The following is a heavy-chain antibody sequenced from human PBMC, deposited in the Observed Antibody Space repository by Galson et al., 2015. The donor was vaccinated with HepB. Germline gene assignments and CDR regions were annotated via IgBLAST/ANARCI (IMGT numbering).Heavy chain of an antibody. V-gene: IGHV4-59*01. CDR3: ARGGYSLHF. Sequence: LSLTCTVSGGSISTYYWSWIRQTPGKRPEWIGYIYYTGTTNYNPSLESRVTISVDTSRNIFALRLTSVTATDTAVYYCARGGYSLHFWSRGTLVTVSS. CDR2: IYYTGTT. CDR1: GGSISTYY. D-gene: IGHD1-26*01. J-gene: IGHJ4*02.